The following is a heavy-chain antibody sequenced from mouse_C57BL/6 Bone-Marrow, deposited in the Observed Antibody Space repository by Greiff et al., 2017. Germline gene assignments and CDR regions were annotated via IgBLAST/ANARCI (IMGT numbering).Heavy chain of an antibody. V-gene: IGHV1-19*01. J-gene: IGHJ1*03. D-gene: IGHD1-3*01. CDR2: INPYNGGT. CDR1: GYTFTDYY. Sequence: EVQLQQSGPVLVKPGASVKMSCKASGYTFTDYYMNWVKQSHGKSLEWIGVINPYNGGTSYNQKFKGKATLTVDKSSSTAYMELNSLTSEDSAVYYCARWRLGVKGWYFDVWGTGTTVTVSS. CDR3: ARWRLGVKGWYFDV.